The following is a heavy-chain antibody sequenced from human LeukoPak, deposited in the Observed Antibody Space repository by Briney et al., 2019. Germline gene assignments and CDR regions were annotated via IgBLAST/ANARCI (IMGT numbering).Heavy chain of an antibody. CDR1: GFTVSSNY. V-gene: IGHV3-53*01. CDR3: ARDGDDTSGYFSPFDY. J-gene: IGHJ4*02. CDR2: IYTGGTT. Sequence: GGSLRLSCAVSGFTVSSNYMSWVRQAPGKGLEWVSVIYTGGTTYYADSVKGRFTISRDNSKNTLYLQMNSLRAEDTALYYCARDGDDTSGYFSPFDYWGQGTLVTVSS. D-gene: IGHD3-22*01.